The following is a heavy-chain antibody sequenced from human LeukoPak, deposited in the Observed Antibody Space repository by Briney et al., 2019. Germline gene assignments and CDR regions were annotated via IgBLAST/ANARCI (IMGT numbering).Heavy chain of an antibody. CDR1: GYSITSSSW. CDR2: IYHSGTT. D-gene: IGHD3-10*01. J-gene: IGHJ4*02. Sequence: SDTLSLTCAVSGYSITSSSWWGWIRQPPGKGLEWIGYIYHSGTTYYNPSLQSRVTMSVDTSKNQFSLKLSSVTAVDAAVYYCARKENVYYYFDYWGQGTLVTVSS. CDR3: ARKENVYYYFDY. V-gene: IGHV4-28*01.